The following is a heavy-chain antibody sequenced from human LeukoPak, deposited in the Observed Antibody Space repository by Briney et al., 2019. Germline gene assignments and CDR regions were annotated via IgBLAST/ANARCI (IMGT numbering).Heavy chain of an antibody. J-gene: IGHJ4*02. CDR3: ARESSSNAMVRGVILGY. CDR1: GYSISSGYY. Sequence: PSETLSLTCTVSGYSISSGYYWGWIRQPPGKGLEWIGSIYHSGSTYYNPSLKSRVTISVDTSENQFSLKLNSVTAADTAVYYCARESSSNAMVRGVILGYWGQGTLVTVSS. V-gene: IGHV4-38-2*02. CDR2: IYHSGST. D-gene: IGHD3-10*01.